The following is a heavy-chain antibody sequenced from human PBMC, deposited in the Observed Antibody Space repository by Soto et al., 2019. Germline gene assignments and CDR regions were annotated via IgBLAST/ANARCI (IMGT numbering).Heavy chain of an antibody. CDR3: ARVSYSGSYYVPIY. Sequence: QVQLQESGPGLVKPSQTLSLTCTVSGGSISSGGYYWTWIRQHPGKGLEWIGYIYSSGSTYYNPSLRSRLTISVDTSENHFSLKLTSVTAADTAVYYCARVSYSGSYYVPIYWGQGTLVTVSS. CDR1: GGSISSGGYY. D-gene: IGHD1-26*01. V-gene: IGHV4-31*03. J-gene: IGHJ4*02. CDR2: IYSSGST.